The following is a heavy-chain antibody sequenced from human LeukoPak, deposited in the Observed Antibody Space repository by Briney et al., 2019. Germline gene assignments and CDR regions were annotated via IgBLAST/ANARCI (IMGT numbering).Heavy chain of an antibody. CDR1: GFIFSKAW. CDR2: MNGDGSVK. Sequence: GGSLRLSCAASGFIFSKAWMSWGREGPGTGREWVANMNGDGSVKNYVDSLKGRFTISRDNARHSLYLQMSDLRAEDTAVYYCATYTHWVAGDVWGQGTTVTVSS. D-gene: IGHD3-16*01. J-gene: IGHJ6*02. CDR3: ATYTHWVAGDV. V-gene: IGHV3-7*01.